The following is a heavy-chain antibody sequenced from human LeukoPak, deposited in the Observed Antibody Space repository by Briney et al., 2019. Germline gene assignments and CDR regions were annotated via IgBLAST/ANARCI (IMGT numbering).Heavy chain of an antibody. V-gene: IGHV3-23*01. CDR3: AKDRLSGTFDGFDI. Sequence: PGGSLRLSCAAFGFTFSNYAMSWVRQAPGKGLEWVSGISGSGGSTFYADYVKGRFTISRDYSKNTLYLHMNSLRAEDMAVYYCAKDRLSGTFDGFDIWGQGTMVTVSS. J-gene: IGHJ3*02. CDR2: ISGSGGST. CDR1: GFTFSNYA. D-gene: IGHD2-8*01.